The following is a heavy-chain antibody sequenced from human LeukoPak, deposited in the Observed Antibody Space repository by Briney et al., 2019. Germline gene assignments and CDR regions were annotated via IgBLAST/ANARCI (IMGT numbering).Heavy chain of an antibody. V-gene: IGHV5-51*01. CDR2: IHPGDSDT. CDR1: GYSFPNYW. Sequence: GESLKISCKGSGYSFPNYWIGWVRQMPGKGLEWMGNIHPGDSDTRYSPSFQGQVTISADKSINTAYLQWGSVGASDTAMYYCATHLSNTDNYWGQGTLVTVSS. CDR3: ATHLSNTDNY. D-gene: IGHD2/OR15-2a*01. J-gene: IGHJ4*02.